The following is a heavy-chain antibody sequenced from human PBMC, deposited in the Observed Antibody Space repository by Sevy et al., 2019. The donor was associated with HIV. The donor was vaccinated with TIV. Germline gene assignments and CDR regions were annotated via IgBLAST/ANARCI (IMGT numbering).Heavy chain of an antibody. CDR1: GFTFSSYA. V-gene: IGHV3-23*01. D-gene: IGHD6-19*01. J-gene: IGHJ4*02. CDR3: AKACIAVGGTFDLFYFDY. CDR2: ISSRGGST. Sequence: GGSLRLSCAASGFTFSSYAMSWVRQAPGKGLEWVSFISSRGGSTYYADSVKGRFTISRDNSKNTLYLQLNSLSAEDAAIYFCAKACIAVGGTFDLFYFDYWGQGTLVTVSS.